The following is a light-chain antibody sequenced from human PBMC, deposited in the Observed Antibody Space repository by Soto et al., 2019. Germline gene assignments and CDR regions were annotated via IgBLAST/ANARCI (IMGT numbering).Light chain of an antibody. CDR1: QTLLHSNGRTY. J-gene: IGKJ5*01. Sequence: DLVMTQTPLSLSVTPGQPASISCRSTQTLLHSNGRTYLYWYLQKSGQRPQLLIYEVSNRFSGVPDRFSGSGSGTDFTLKISRVEAEGVGKYPCMRSLKFPITFGQGTRLEIK. V-gene: IGKV2D-29*01. CDR3: MRSLKFPIT. CDR2: EVS.